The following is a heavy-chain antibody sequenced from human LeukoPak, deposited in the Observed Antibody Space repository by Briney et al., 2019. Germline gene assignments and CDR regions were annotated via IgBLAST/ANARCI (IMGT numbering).Heavy chain of an antibody. CDR3: ARLGFYVYYYYMDV. D-gene: IGHD3-10*02. CDR1: GGSISSYC. J-gene: IGHJ6*03. CDR2: INHSGST. V-gene: IGHV4-34*01. Sequence: SETLSLTCTVSGGSISSYCWSWIRQPPGKGLEWIGEINHSGSTNYNPSLKSRVTISVDTFKNQFSLKLSSVTAADTAVYYCARLGFYVYYYYMDVWGKGTTVTISS.